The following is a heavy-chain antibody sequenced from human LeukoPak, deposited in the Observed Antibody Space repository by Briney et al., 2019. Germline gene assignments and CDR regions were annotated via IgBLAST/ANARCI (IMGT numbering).Heavy chain of an antibody. D-gene: IGHD3-10*01. J-gene: IGHJ4*02. CDR3: ARSHLYYGSGIDY. CDR2: ISSSGSYI. Sequence: GGSLRLSCAASGFTFSSYSMNWVRQAPGKGLEWVSSISSSGSYIYYADSVKGRFTISRDNAKNSLYLQMNSLRAGDTAVYYCARSHLYYGSGIDYWGQGTLVTVSS. CDR1: GFTFSSYS. V-gene: IGHV3-21*01.